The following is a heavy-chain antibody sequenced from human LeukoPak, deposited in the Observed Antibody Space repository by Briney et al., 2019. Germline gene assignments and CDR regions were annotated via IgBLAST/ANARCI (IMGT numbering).Heavy chain of an antibody. CDR1: GYTFTGYY. D-gene: IGHD3-22*01. CDR3: ARGGEWYYDSSTYRLFDY. J-gene: IGHJ4*02. CDR2: LNPNSGGT. Sequence: GASVKVSCKASGYTFTGYYMHWVRQAPGQGLEWLGWLNPNSGGTSYPQKFQSRVTMTRDTSTSTAYMELSSLRSDDTAMYYCARGGEWYYDSSTYRLFDYWGQGTLVTVSS. V-gene: IGHV1-2*02.